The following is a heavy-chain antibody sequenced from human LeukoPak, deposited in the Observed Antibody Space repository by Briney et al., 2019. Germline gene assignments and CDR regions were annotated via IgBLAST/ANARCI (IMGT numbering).Heavy chain of an antibody. D-gene: IGHD4-23*01. CDR2: IIPIFGTA. J-gene: IGHJ4*02. V-gene: IGHV1-69*05. Sequence: SVKVSCKASGGTFSSHAISWVRQAPGQGLEWMGGIIPIFGTANYAQKLQGRVTMTTDTSTSTAYMELRSLRSDDTAVYYCARQGYGGHSQGAADYWGQGTLVTVSS. CDR3: ARQGYGGHSQGAADY. CDR1: GGTFSSHA.